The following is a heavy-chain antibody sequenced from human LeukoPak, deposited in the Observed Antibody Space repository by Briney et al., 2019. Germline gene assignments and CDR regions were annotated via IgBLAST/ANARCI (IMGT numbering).Heavy chain of an antibody. V-gene: IGHV3-74*01. Sequence: GGSLRLSCAASGFTFSSYWMHWVRQAPGKGLVWVSRSNSDGSSTNSADSVKGRFTISRDNAKNTLYLQMNSLRAEDTAVYYCAKDGYSSGWYLKYWYFDLWGRGTLVTVSS. J-gene: IGHJ2*01. CDR1: GFTFSSYW. D-gene: IGHD6-19*01. CDR2: SNSDGSST. CDR3: AKDGYSSGWYLKYWYFDL.